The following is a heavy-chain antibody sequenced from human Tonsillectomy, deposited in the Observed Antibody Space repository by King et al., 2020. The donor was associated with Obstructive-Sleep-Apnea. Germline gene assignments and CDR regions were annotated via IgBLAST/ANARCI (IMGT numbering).Heavy chain of an antibody. CDR2: FYYSGST. D-gene: IGHD6-19*01. CDR1: GGSISSYY. V-gene: IGHV4-59*01. Sequence: PLQESGPGLVKPSETLSLTCTVSGGSISSYYWSWIRQPPGKGLEWIDYFYYSGSTNYNPSLKSRVTISVDTSKNQFSLKLSSVTAADTAVYYCARGPVGQWLVLDYWGQGTLVTVSS. J-gene: IGHJ4*02. CDR3: ARGPVGQWLVLDY.